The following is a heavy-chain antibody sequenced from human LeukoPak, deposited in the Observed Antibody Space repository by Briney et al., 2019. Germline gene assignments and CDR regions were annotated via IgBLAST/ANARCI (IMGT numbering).Heavy chain of an antibody. D-gene: IGHD3-16*02. CDR1: GGTFSSYA. Sequence: SVKVSCKASGGTFSSYAISWVRQAPGQGLEWMGGIIPIFGTANYAQKFQGRVTITADESTSTAYMELSSLRSEVTAVYYCASMLYYDYVWGSYRDYYYGMDVWGKGTTVTVSS. CDR2: IIPIFGTA. J-gene: IGHJ6*04. CDR3: ASMLYYDYVWGSYRDYYYGMDV. V-gene: IGHV1-69*13.